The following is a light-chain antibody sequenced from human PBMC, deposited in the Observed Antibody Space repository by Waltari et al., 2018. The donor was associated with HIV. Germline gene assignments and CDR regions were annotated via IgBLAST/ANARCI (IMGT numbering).Light chain of an antibody. CDR3: QSYGNSLSGHWV. J-gene: IGLJ3*02. V-gene: IGLV1-40*01. CDR2: GNT. CDR1: SSNIGAGYD. Sequence: QSALTQPPSVSGAPGQRVTISCTGSSSNIGAGYDVHWHQQLPGTAPKLLISGNTNRRSGVPDRFSGSKSGTAASLAITGLQTEDEVTYYCQSYGNSLSGHWVCGGGTKLTVL.